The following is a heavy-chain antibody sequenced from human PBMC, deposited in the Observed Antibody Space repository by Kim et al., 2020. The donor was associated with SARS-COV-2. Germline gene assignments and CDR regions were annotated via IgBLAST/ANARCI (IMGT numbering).Heavy chain of an antibody. CDR2: IIPIFGTA. CDR3: ASWYGSGSHRFDY. V-gene: IGHV1-69*13. CDR1: GGTFSSYA. J-gene: IGHJ4*02. Sequence: SVKVSCKASGGTFSSYAISWVRQAPGQGLEWMGGIIPIFGTANYAQKFQGRVTITADESTSTAYMELSSLRSEDTAVYYCASWYGSGSHRFDYWGQGTLVTVSS. D-gene: IGHD3-10*01.